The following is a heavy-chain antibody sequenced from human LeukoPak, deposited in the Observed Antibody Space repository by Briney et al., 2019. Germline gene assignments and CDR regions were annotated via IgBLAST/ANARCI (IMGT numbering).Heavy chain of an antibody. CDR2: ISYDGSNK. D-gene: IGHD3-10*01. Sequence: GGSLRLSCAASGFTFSSYGMHWVRQAPGKGLEWVAVISYDGSNKYYADSVKGRFTISRDNSKNTLYLQMNSLRAEDTAVYYCAKLVVRGVYPFDYWGQGTLVAVSS. J-gene: IGHJ4*02. CDR3: AKLVVRGVYPFDY. CDR1: GFTFSSYG. V-gene: IGHV3-30*18.